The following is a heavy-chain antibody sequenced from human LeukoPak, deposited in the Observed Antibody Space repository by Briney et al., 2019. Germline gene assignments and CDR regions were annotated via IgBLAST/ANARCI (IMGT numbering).Heavy chain of an antibody. CDR3: ARHVSVAVTNFFDY. J-gene: IGHJ4*02. CDR2: VYYTGTT. CDR1: GGSISSKNYY. Sequence: PSETLSLTCTVSGGSISSKNYYWGWIRQPPGKGLEWIGGVYYTGTTYSNPSLKSRVTISVDTSKNQFSLRLSSVTAADTAVYYCARHVSVAVTNFFDYWGQGTLVTVSS. D-gene: IGHD6-19*01. V-gene: IGHV4-39*01.